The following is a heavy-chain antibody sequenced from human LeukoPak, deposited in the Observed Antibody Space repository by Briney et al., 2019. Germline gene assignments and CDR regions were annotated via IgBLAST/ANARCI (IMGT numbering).Heavy chain of an antibody. CDR1: GGSFSGYY. D-gene: IGHD3-22*01. J-gene: IGHJ4*02. Sequence: SETLSLTCAVYGGSFSGYYWSRIRQPPGKGLEWIGEINHSGGTNYNPSLKSRVTISVDTSKNQFSLKLSSVTAADTAVYYCARLAADSSGYSLFDYWGQGTLVTVSS. CDR2: INHSGGT. CDR3: ARLAADSSGYSLFDY. V-gene: IGHV4-34*01.